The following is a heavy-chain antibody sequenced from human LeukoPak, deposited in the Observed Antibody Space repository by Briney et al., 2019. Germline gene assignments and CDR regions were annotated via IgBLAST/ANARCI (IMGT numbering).Heavy chain of an antibody. CDR3: ARGPLWMATTVTAAFDI. CDR1: GFTVSSNF. CDR2: IYSGGST. Sequence: GGSLRLSCAVSGFTVSSNFMSWVRQAPGKGLEWVSVIYSGGSTYYADSVKGRFTISRDNSKNTLYLQMNSLRAEDTAVYYCARGPLWMATTVTAAFDIWGQGTMVTVSS. V-gene: IGHV3-66*01. J-gene: IGHJ3*02. D-gene: IGHD5-24*01.